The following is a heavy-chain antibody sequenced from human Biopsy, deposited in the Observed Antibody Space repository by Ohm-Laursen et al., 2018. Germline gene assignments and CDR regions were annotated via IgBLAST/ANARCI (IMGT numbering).Heavy chain of an antibody. J-gene: IGHJ6*02. CDR2: ISISSDNI. Sequence: SLRLSCTASGFTLSSYSINWVCQTPGKGLEWVSIISISSDNIYYVDSVKSRFTISRDNAKNSLYLQMNSLIAEDTAVYYCARSRGSSGIATIYYYGMDVWGQGTTVTVSS. CDR1: GFTLSSYS. CDR3: ARSRGSSGIATIYYYGMDV. V-gene: IGHV3-21*01. D-gene: IGHD3-10*01.